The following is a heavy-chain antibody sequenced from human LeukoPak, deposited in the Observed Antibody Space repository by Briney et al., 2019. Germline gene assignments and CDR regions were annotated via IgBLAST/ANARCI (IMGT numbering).Heavy chain of an antibody. V-gene: IGHV4-34*01. CDR3: ARHMGSGSYHFDY. CDR2: INHSGST. J-gene: IGHJ4*02. Sequence: SDTLSLTCAVYGGSFSGYYWSWIRQPPGKGLEWIGEINHSGSTNYNPSLKSRVTISVDTSKNQFSLKLSSVTAADTVVYYCARHMGSGSYHFDYWGQGTLVTVSS. D-gene: IGHD1-26*01. CDR1: GGSFSGYY.